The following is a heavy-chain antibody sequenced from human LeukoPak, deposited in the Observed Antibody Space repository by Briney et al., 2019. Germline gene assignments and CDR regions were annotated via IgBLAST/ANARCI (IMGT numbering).Heavy chain of an antibody. CDR2: ISTSSRYI. J-gene: IGHJ6*02. Sequence: GGSLRLSCAASGFTFSSYSMNWVRQAPGKGLEWVSSISTSSRYISYADSVKGRFTISRDNAKNSLYLQMNSLRAEDTAVYYCARDRGATKGYYYYGMDVWGQGTTVTVSS. D-gene: IGHD1-26*01. CDR3: ARDRGATKGYYYYGMDV. V-gene: IGHV3-21*01. CDR1: GFTFSSYS.